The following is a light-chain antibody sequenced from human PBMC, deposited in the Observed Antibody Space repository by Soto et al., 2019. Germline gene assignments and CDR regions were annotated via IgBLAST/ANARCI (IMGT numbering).Light chain of an antibody. V-gene: IGKV3-15*01. CDR2: DAS. CDR1: QSVNSN. Sequence: EIVMTQSPATLSVSPGERATLSCRASQSVNSNLAWYRQKPGQAPRLLISDASTRAPGVPARFSGSGPGTEFPLIIRILQPEVSGIDRCQQYNFWPPRTCGGGTKEEIK. CDR3: QQYNFWPPRT. J-gene: IGKJ4*01.